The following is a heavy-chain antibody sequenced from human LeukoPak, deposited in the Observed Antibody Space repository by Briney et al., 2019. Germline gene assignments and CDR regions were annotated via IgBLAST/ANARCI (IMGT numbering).Heavy chain of an antibody. CDR1: GYIFTGYY. CDR3: ARHPYSGSYHFDY. CDR2: INPNSGGT. Sequence: ASVKVSCKASGYIFTGYYMHWVRQAPGQGLEWMGWINPNSGGTNSALKFQGRVTMTRDTSISTAYMELSRLTSDDTAVYYCARHPYSGSYHFDYWGQGTLVTVSS. D-gene: IGHD1-26*01. V-gene: IGHV1-2*02. J-gene: IGHJ4*02.